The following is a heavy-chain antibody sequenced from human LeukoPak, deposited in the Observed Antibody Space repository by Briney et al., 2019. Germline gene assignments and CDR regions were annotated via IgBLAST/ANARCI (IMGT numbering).Heavy chain of an antibody. V-gene: IGHV3-23*01. CDR3: AKVLLMTHSPGDY. D-gene: IGHD3-16*01. J-gene: IGHJ4*02. Sequence: PGASLRLSCAASGFTFSSYAMGWVRQAPGKGLEWVSAISGSGGSTYYADSVKGRFTISRDNSKNTLYLQMNSLRAEDTAVYYCAKVLLMTHSPGDYWGQGTLATVSS. CDR1: GFTFSSYA. CDR2: ISGSGGST.